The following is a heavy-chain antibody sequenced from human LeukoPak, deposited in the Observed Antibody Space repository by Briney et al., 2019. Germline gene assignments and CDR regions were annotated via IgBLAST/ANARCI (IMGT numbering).Heavy chain of an antibody. CDR2: IYYSGST. V-gene: IGHV4-59*08. J-gene: IGHJ4*02. CDR3: ARADGGDNGYYFDY. CDR1: GGSISSYY. D-gene: IGHD3-16*01. Sequence: KPSETLSLTCTVSGGSISSYYWSWIRQPPGKGLEWIGYIYYSGSTNHNPSLKSRVTISVDTSKNRFSLKLSSVTAADTAVYYCARADGGDNGYYFDYWGQGTLVTVSS.